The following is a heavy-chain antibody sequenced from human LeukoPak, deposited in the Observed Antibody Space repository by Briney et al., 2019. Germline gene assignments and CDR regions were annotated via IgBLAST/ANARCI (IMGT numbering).Heavy chain of an antibody. CDR1: GFTFSSYE. CDR2: ISSSGSTI. D-gene: IGHD6-19*01. CDR3: ARSNPPNIAVASSKDSYYYYGMDV. Sequence: PGGSLRLSCAASGFTFSSYEMNWVCQAPGKGLEWVSYISSSGSTIYYADSVKGRFTISRDNAKNSLYLQMNSLRAEDTAVYYCARSNPPNIAVASSKDSYYYYGMDVWGQGTTVTVSS. V-gene: IGHV3-48*03. J-gene: IGHJ6*02.